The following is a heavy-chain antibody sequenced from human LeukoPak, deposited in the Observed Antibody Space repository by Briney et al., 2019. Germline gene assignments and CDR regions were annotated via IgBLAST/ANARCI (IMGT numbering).Heavy chain of an antibody. CDR2: ISWNSGSI. CDR3: AELGITMIGGV. CDR1: GFTFSSYS. J-gene: IGHJ6*04. Sequence: GGSLRLSCAASGFTFSSYSMNWVRQAPGKGLEWVSGISWNSGSIGYADSVKGRFTISRDNAKNSLYLQMNSLRAEDTAVYYCAELGITMIGGVWGKGTTVTISS. V-gene: IGHV3-48*04. D-gene: IGHD3-10*02.